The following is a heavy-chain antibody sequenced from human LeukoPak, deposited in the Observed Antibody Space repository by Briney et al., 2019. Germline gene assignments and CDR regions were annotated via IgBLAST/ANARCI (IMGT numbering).Heavy chain of an antibody. CDR3: ARENVDTAMLDAFDI. J-gene: IGHJ3*02. V-gene: IGHV3-53*01. CDR2: IYSGGST. CDR1: GFTVSSNY. D-gene: IGHD5-18*01. Sequence: GGSLRLSCAASGFTVSSNYMGWVRQAPGKGLEWVSVIYSGGSTYYADSVKGRFTISRDNSKNTLYLQMNSLRAEDTAVYYCARENVDTAMLDAFDIWGQGTMVTVSS.